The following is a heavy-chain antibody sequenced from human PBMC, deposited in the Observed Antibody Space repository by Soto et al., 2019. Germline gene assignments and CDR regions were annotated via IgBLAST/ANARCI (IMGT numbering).Heavy chain of an antibody. Sequence: SETLSLTCSVSGSSMTTYYWHWIRQAPGKGLEWIGSIYSSGSTYYNPSLKSRVTISVDTSKNQFSLKLSSVTAADTAVYYCAKPSGSYLYYFDYWGQGTLVTVSS. J-gene: IGHJ4*02. D-gene: IGHD1-26*01. CDR2: IYSSGST. V-gene: IGHV4-59*05. CDR3: AKPSGSYLYYFDY. CDR1: GSSMTTYY.